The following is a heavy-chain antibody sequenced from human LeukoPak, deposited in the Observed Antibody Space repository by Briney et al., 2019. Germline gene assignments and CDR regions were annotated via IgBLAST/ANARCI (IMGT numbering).Heavy chain of an antibody. V-gene: IGHV3-7*01. D-gene: IGHD3-10*01. J-gene: IGHJ3*01. CDR1: GFTFSSYW. Sequence: QLGGSLRLSCAASGFTFSSYWMNWVRQAPGKGLEWVANIKQDGNEKYYVGSVKGRFTISRDNAKNSLYPQMNSLRVEDTAVYYWENQFGFSGATVGFEFWAKGKMVPV. CDR2: IKQDGNEK. CDR3: ENQFGFSGATVGFEF.